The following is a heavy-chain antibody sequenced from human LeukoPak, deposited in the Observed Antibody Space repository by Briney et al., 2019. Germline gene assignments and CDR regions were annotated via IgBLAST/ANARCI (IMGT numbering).Heavy chain of an antibody. D-gene: IGHD2-15*01. V-gene: IGHV3-74*01. CDR1: GFTFSTYW. CDR3: ATSARTYLGSSLDY. J-gene: IGHJ4*02. Sequence: GGSLRLSCAASGFTFSTYWMHWVRQDPGKGLVWVSRISSDASITSYADPVKGRLTISRNNAKNTLYLQMNSLRAEDTALYYCATSARTYLGSSLDYWGQGTLVTVSS. CDR2: ISSDASIT.